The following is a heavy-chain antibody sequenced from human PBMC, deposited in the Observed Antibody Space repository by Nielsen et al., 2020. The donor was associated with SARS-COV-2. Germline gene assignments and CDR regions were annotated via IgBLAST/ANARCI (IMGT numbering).Heavy chain of an antibody. D-gene: IGHD6-19*01. Sequence: GESLKISCGASGFTISTYAMSWVRQAPGKGLEWVSAISASTYYADSVKGRFTISRDNSKNTLYLQMNSLRAEDTAVYYCAKRSGYTSGWYGDYWGQGTLVTVSS. CDR1: GFTISTYA. CDR3: AKRSGYTSGWYGDY. J-gene: IGHJ4*02. CDR2: ISAST. V-gene: IGHV3-23*01.